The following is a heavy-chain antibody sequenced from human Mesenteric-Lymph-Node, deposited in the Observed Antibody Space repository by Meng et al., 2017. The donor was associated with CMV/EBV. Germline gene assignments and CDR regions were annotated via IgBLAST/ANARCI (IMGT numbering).Heavy chain of an antibody. CDR1: GYSFITHG. J-gene: IGHJ4*02. CDR3: ARVSYDDVWGAYRSHFDD. V-gene: IGHV1-69*05. CDR2: IVPIYGKA. Sequence: SVKVSCKASGYSFITHGICWVRQAPGQGLEWVGGIVPIYGKANYAEKFQGRVTITTDKSTSTTYMELSSLRSEDSAVYYCARVSYDDVWGAYRSHFDDWGQGTLVTSPQ. D-gene: IGHD3-16*02.